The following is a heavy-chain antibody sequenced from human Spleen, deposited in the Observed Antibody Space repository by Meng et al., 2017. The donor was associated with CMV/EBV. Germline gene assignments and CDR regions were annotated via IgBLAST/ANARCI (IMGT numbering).Heavy chain of an antibody. D-gene: IGHD2-21*01. CDR2: IKQVGCEK. CDR3: SRRGPCGGDCPPYHYFYGMDV. CDR1: GFTFSSYW. Sequence: GESLKISCAASGFTFSSYWMCWVREAPGKGREWVANIKQVGCEKYYVDSVKGRFTISRDNAKNSLYLQMNSLRAEDTAVYYCSRRGPCGGDCPPYHYFYGMDVWGQGTTVTVSS. V-gene: IGHV3-7*01. J-gene: IGHJ6*02.